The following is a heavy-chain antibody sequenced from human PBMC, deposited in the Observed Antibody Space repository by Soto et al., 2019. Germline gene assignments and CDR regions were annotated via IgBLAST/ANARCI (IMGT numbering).Heavy chain of an antibody. CDR3: ARDKGDGSGSYYGY. Sequence: ASVKVSCKASGDTFSFYTINWVRQAPGQGLEWMGWISAYNGNTNYAQKLQGRVTMTTDTSTSTAYMELRSLRSDDTAVYYCARDKGDGSGSYYGYCGQGTLVTVSS. J-gene: IGHJ4*02. D-gene: IGHD3-10*01. V-gene: IGHV1-18*01. CDR2: ISAYNGNT. CDR1: GDTFSFYT.